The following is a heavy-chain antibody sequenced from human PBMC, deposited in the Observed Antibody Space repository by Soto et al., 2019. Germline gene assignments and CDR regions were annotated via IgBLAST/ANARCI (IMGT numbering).Heavy chain of an antibody. CDR3: ASLASTYYDYVWGSYRSTRNYYYYGMDV. Sequence: EVQLVESGGGLVKPGGSLRLSCAASGFTFSSYSMNWVRQAPGKGLGWVSSISSSSSYIYYADSVKGRFTISRDNAKNSLYLQMNSLRAEDTAVYYCASLASTYYDYVWGSYRSTRNYYYYGMDVWGQGTTVTVSS. V-gene: IGHV3-21*01. CDR1: GFTFSSYS. CDR2: ISSSSSYI. J-gene: IGHJ6*02. D-gene: IGHD3-16*02.